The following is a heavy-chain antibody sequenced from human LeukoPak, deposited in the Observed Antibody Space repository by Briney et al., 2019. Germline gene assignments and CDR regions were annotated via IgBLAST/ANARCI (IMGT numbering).Heavy chain of an antibody. V-gene: IGHV4-59*01. CDR2: LYYSGST. J-gene: IGHJ4*02. D-gene: IGHD5-24*01. Sequence: SETLSLTCTVSGGFIGSYYWSWIRQPPGKGLDWIGYLYYSGSTYYNPSLKSRVTISADTSKNQFSLKLTSVTAADTAVYYCADRDGVYWGQGILVTVSS. CDR3: ADRDGVY. CDR1: GGFIGSYY.